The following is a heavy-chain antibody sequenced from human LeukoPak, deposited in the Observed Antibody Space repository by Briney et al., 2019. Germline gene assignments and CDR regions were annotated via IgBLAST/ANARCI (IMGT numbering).Heavy chain of an antibody. CDR3: AKDRGYYYYYMDV. CDR1: EFTFTNAW. CDR2: IRTKTSGGTT. V-gene: IGHV3-15*01. Sequence: GGSLRLSCAASEFTFTNAWMSWVRQAPGKGLEWVGRIRTKTSGGTTDYAAPVKGRFTISRDDAKNTLYLQMNSLRAEDTAVYYCAKDRGYYYYYMDVWGKGTTVTVSS. D-gene: IGHD3-10*01. J-gene: IGHJ6*03.